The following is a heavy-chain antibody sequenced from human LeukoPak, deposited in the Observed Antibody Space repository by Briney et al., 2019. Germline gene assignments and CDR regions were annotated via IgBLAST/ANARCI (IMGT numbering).Heavy chain of an antibody. CDR1: GYTFTVYY. J-gene: IGHJ4*02. CDR2: INPNSGGT. CDR3: ARELPTPGIAAAGADY. V-gene: IGHV1-2*06. Sequence: ASVTVSFTASGYTFTVYYMHWVRQAPGQGLEWMGRINPNSGGTNYAQKFQGRVTMTRDTSISTAYMELSRLRSDDTAVYYCARELPTPGIAAAGADYWGQGTLVTVSS. D-gene: IGHD6-13*01.